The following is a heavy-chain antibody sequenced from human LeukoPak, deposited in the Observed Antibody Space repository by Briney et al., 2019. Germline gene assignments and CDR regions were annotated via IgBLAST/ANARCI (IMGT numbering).Heavy chain of an antibody. V-gene: IGHV4-61*02. Sequence: SSETLSLTCTVSGGSISSGSYYWSWIRQPPGKGLEWIGPIYTSGSTNYNPSLKSRVTISVDTSKKQFSLKLSSVTAADTAVYYCARASYIYCSGGSCYPEQSWFDPWGQGTLVTVSS. CDR1: GGSISSGSYY. CDR2: IYTSGST. J-gene: IGHJ5*02. D-gene: IGHD2-15*01. CDR3: ARASYIYCSGGSCYPEQSWFDP.